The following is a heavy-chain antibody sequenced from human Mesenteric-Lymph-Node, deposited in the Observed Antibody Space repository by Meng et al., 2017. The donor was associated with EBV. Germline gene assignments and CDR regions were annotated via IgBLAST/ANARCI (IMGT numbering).Heavy chain of an antibody. CDR3: ARSAGGDYFDY. CDR2: IYHSGTT. CDR1: GGSIISGGYS. Sequence: QLQLQESGSVLVRPSQTLSLTCAVSGGSIISGGYSWSWIRQAPGKGLEWIGFIYHSGTTYLNPSLRSRVNLSVDTSKNQFSLNLRSVSAADTAIYYCARSAGGDYFDYWGQGTLVTVSS. V-gene: IGHV4-30-2*01. J-gene: IGHJ4*02. D-gene: IGHD1-26*01.